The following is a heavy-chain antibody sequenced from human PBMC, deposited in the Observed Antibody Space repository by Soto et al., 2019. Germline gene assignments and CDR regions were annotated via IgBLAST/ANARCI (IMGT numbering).Heavy chain of an antibody. CDR3: ARGPYYDSSGYYLKGGPLGGNSFPMTFDY. CDR2: IYYSGST. D-gene: IGHD3-22*01. CDR1: GGSISSYY. V-gene: IGHV4-59*01. J-gene: IGHJ4*02. Sequence: KPSETLSLTCTVSGGSISSYYWSWIRQPPGKGLEWIGYIYYSGSTNYNPSLKSRVTISVDTSKNQFSLKLSSVTAADTAVYYCARGPYYDSSGYYLKGGPLGGNSFPMTFDYWGQGTLVTVSS.